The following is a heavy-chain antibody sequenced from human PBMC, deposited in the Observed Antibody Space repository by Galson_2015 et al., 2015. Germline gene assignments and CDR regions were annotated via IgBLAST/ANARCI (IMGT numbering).Heavy chain of an antibody. V-gene: IGHV3-30-3*01. D-gene: IGHD6-19*01. Sequence: SLRLSCAASGFTFSSYVMHWVRQAPGKGLEWVAVISYDGSIKYYADSVKGRFTISRDNSKNTLYLQMNSLRSEDTALYYCARDPQCLVGGYFDYWGQGTLVTVSS. CDR3: ARDPQCLVGGYFDY. J-gene: IGHJ4*02. CDR1: GFTFSSYV. CDR2: ISYDGSIK.